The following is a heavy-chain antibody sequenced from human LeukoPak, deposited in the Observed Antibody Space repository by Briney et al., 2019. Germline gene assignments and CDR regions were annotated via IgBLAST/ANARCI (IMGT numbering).Heavy chain of an antibody. CDR1: GYTFTSYY. J-gene: IGHJ3*02. D-gene: IGHD6-19*01. V-gene: IGHV1-46*03. CDR3: ARGYSSGWYGDSFDI. CDR2: INPSGGST. Sequence: ASVKVSCKATGYTFTSYYMHWVRQAPGQWLEWMGIINPSGGSTSYAQKFQGRVTMTRDTSTSTVYMELSSLRSEDTAVYYCARGYSSGWYGDSFDIWGQGTMVTVSS.